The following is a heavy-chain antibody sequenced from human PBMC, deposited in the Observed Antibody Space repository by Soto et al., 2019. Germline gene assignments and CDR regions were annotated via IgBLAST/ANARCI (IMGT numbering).Heavy chain of an antibody. D-gene: IGHD1-26*01. J-gene: IGHJ4*02. Sequence: QVQLVESGGGVVQPGRSLRLSCAASGFTFSSYAMHWVRQAPGKGLEWVAIVSYGGSDKYYADSVKGRFTISRDNSMNTLSLQMNSLRAEDTAVYYCARDGAPMKWEPYVFDYWGQGTLVTVSS. CDR3: ARDGAPMKWEPYVFDY. CDR1: GFTFSSYA. V-gene: IGHV3-30-3*01. CDR2: VSYGGSDK.